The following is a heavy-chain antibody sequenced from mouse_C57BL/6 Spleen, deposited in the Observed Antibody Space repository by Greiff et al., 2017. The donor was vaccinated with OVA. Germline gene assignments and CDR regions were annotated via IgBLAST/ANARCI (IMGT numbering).Heavy chain of an antibody. CDR3: ARYDSDSYFDY. Sequence: EVQLQQSGPELVKPGASVKISCKASGYTFTDYYMNWVKQSHGKSLEWIGDINPNNGGTSYIQKFKGKATLTVDKSSSTAYMELRSLTSEDSAVYYCARYDSDSYFDYWGQGTTLTVSS. CDR1: GYTFTDYY. D-gene: IGHD2-4*01. V-gene: IGHV1-26*01. CDR2: INPNNGGT. J-gene: IGHJ2*01.